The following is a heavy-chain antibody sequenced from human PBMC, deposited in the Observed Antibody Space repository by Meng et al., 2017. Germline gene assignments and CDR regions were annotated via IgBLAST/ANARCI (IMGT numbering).Heavy chain of an antibody. V-gene: IGHV3-33*01. CDR1: GFTFSSYG. Sequence: GGSLRLSCAASGFTFSSYGMHWVRQAPGKGLEWVAVIWYDGSNKYYADSVKGRFTISRDNSKNTLYLQMNSLRAEDTAVYYCARVSYYGSGSYIYYYYGMDVWGQGTTVTVSS. CDR2: IWYDGSNK. CDR3: ARVSYYGSGSYIYYYYGMDV. J-gene: IGHJ6*02. D-gene: IGHD3-10*01.